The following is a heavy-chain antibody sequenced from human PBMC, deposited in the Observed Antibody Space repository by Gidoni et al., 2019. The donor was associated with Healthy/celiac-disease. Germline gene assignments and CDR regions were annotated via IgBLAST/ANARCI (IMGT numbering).Heavy chain of an antibody. CDR3: ATTYYYDSSGYPH. CDR1: GFTFSSYG. D-gene: IGHD3-22*01. V-gene: IGHV3-33*01. CDR2: IWYDGSNK. J-gene: IGHJ4*02. Sequence: QVQLVESGGGVVQPGRSLRLSCAASGFTFSSYGMHWVRQAPGKGLEWVAVIWYDGSNKYYADSVKGRFTISRDNSKNTLYLQMNSLRAEDTAVYYCATTYYYDSSGYPHWGQGTLVTVSS.